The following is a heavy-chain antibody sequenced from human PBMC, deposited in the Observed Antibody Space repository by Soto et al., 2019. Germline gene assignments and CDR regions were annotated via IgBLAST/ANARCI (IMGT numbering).Heavy chain of an antibody. CDR1: GGSFSGYY. J-gene: IGHJ4*02. D-gene: IGHD2-15*01. V-gene: IGHV4-34*01. CDR2: INHSGST. Sequence: PSETLSLTCAVYGGSFSGYYWSWIRQPPGKGLEWIGEINHSGSTNYNPSLKSRVTISVDTSKNQFSLKLSSVTAADSAVYYCTRGGCSGGSCVADLDYWGQETLVTVSS. CDR3: TRGGCSGGSCVADLDY.